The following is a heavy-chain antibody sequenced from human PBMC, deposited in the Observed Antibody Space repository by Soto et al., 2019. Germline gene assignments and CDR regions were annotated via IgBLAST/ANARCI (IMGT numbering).Heavy chain of an antibody. CDR1: DEASSIYY. CDR3: ARSRVPAGSSWFDP. Sequence: SETLSLTCTVSDEASSIYYGSWILQTTGKRLEWIGNFFHRGSSNYNPSLKSRVTISVDTSKNQFSLKLTSVTAADTALYYCARSRVPAGSSWFDPWVQGTLVTVSS. CDR2: FFHRGSS. J-gene: IGHJ5*02. D-gene: IGHD2-2*01. V-gene: IGHV4-59*01.